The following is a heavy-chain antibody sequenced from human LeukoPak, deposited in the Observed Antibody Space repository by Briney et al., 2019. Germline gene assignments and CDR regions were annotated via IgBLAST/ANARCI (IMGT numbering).Heavy chain of an antibody. J-gene: IGHJ6*03. CDR3: ARDGSDGNYYMVV. V-gene: IGHV3-53*01. CDR1: GFTVSTNY. CDR2: IYGGGST. Sequence: GGSLRLSCAASGFTVSTNYMSWVRQAPGKGLEWVAFIYGGGSTSYADSVKGRFTISRDNSKNMLYLQMNSLRAEDTAVYYCARDGSDGNYYMVVWGKGTTVTVSS. D-gene: IGHD5-24*01.